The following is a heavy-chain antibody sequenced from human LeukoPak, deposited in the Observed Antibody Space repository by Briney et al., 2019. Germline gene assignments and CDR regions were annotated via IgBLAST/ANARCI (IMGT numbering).Heavy chain of an antibody. CDR3: ARVPSRGDNFDP. Sequence: ASVKVSCKPSGYTLTSYYINCVRQASGQVLEWMGWMNPNSGNTGYAQTFQGRVTMTRNTSINTAYMELSSLTSEDTAVYYCARVPSRGDNFDPWGQGTLVTVSS. J-gene: IGHJ5*02. D-gene: IGHD4-23*01. CDR2: MNPNSGNT. V-gene: IGHV1-8*01. CDR1: GYTLTSYY.